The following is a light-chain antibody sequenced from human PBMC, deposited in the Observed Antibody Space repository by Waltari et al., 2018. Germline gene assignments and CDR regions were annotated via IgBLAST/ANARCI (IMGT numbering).Light chain of an antibody. CDR1: QDIRNY. Sequence: DIQMTQSPSSLSASVGDRFTITCQASQDIRNYLNWYQHKPGKAPKLLIYDASTLEAGVPSRFSGSGSGTYFTFTISSLQPEDVATYYCQQHYNLPLTFGGGTKVEI. V-gene: IGKV1-33*01. J-gene: IGKJ4*01. CDR2: DAS. CDR3: QQHYNLPLT.